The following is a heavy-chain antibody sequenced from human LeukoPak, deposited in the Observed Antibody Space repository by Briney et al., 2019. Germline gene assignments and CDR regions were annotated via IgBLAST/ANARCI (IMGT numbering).Heavy chain of an antibody. Sequence: PGGSLRLSCAASGFTPRGDRMHSVPQAPGKGLVWVSRINSDGSITTYADSVKGRFTISRDNARNTLFLQMNSLRAEDTAVYYCTALDFWGQGTLVSVSS. CDR2: INSDGSIT. CDR3: TALDF. V-gene: IGHV3-74*01. J-gene: IGHJ4*02. CDR1: GFTPRGDR.